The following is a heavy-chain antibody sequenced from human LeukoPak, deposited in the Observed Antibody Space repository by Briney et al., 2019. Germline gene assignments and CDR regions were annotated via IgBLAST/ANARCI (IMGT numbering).Heavy chain of an antibody. CDR1: GFTFSSYG. V-gene: IGHV3-33*01. CDR2: IWYDGSNK. J-gene: IGHJ4*02. D-gene: IGHD2-2*01. Sequence: PGGSLRLSCAASGFTFSSYGMHWVRQAPGKGLEWVAVIWYDGSNKYYADSVKGRFTISRDNSKNTLYLQMNSLRAEDTAGYYCARAEGGYCSSTSCLPIDYWGQGTLVTVSS. CDR3: ARAEGGYCSSTSCLPIDY.